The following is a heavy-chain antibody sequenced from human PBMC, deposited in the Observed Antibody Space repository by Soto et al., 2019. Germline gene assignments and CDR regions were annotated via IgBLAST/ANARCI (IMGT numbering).Heavy chain of an antibody. J-gene: IGHJ6*02. CDR3: ARNIGRDYYYGMDV. CDR2: IYHSGST. D-gene: IGHD2-15*01. V-gene: IGHV4-38-2*01. Sequence: PSETLSLTCAVSGYSISSGYYWGWIRQPPGKGLEWIGSIYHSGSTYYNPSLKSRVTISVDTSKNQFSLKLSSVTAADTAVYYCARNIGRDYYYGMDVWGQGTTVTVSS. CDR1: GYSISSGYY.